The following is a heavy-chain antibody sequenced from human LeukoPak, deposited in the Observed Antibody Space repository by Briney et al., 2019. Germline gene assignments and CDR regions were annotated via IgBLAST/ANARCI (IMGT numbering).Heavy chain of an antibody. CDR2: INPNSGGT. V-gene: IGHV1-2*02. CDR1: GYTFTGYY. Sequence: GASVKVACKASGYTFTGYYMHWVRQAPGLGLEWMGWINPNSGGTNYAQKFQGRVTMTRDTSISTASMELSRLKSDDTAVYYCAGGSDVSLWFGDLFLDPWGQGTLVTVSS. D-gene: IGHD3-10*01. J-gene: IGHJ5*02. CDR3: AGGSDVSLWFGDLFLDP.